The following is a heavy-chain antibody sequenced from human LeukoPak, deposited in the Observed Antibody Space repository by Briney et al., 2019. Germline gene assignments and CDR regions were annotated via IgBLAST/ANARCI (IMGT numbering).Heavy chain of an antibody. CDR1: GFTFSSYW. V-gene: IGHV3-74*01. Sequence: GGSLRLSCAAPGFTFSSYWMHWVRQAPGKGLVWVSRINSDGSSTSYADSVKGRFTISRDNAKNTLYLQMNSLRAEDTAVYYCARGACSGGSCYSRDWGQGTLVTVSS. CDR2: INSDGSST. D-gene: IGHD2-15*01. J-gene: IGHJ4*02. CDR3: ARGACSGGSCYSRD.